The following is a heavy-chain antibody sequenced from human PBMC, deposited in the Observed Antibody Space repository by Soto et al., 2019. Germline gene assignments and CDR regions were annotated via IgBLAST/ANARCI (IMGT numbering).Heavy chain of an antibody. CDR1: GFTFRSYG. CDR3: AKEIAVAGDLDY. D-gene: IGHD6-19*01. CDR2: ISSDGETK. V-gene: IGHV3-30*18. Sequence: PGGSLRLSCVASGFTFRSYGIHWVCQAPGKGLEWVGVISSDGETKYYADFVKGRFTISRDNSKNTLYLQMDSLRPEDTAVYYCAKEIAVAGDLDYWGHGTLVTVSS. J-gene: IGHJ4*01.